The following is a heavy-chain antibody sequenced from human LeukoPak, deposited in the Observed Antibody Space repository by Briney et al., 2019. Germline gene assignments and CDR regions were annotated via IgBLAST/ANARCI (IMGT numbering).Heavy chain of an antibody. J-gene: IGHJ1*01. CDR3: AKEIYGDSTGGRFQQ. V-gene: IGHV3-7*03. Sequence: GGSLRLSCAASGFTFSSYWMSWVRQVPGKGLEWVANIKQDGSEKYYVDSVKGRFTISRDNAKNSLYLQMNSLRAEDTAVYYCAKEIYGDSTGGRFQQWGQGTLVTVSS. CDR2: IKQDGSEK. CDR1: GFTFSSYW. D-gene: IGHD4-17*01.